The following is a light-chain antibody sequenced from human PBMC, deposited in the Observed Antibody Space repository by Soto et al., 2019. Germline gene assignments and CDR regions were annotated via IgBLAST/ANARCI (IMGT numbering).Light chain of an antibody. Sequence: EIVMTQSPATLSVSPGEKATLSCRASQSIGSNLAWYQQKPGQAPRLLIYGTSSRATGIPDRCRGSGSGTDFTLTISRLEPEDFAVYYCQQYGNSPITFGQGTRLEIK. CDR1: QSIGSN. J-gene: IGKJ5*01. CDR3: QQYGNSPIT. CDR2: GTS. V-gene: IGKV3-20*01.